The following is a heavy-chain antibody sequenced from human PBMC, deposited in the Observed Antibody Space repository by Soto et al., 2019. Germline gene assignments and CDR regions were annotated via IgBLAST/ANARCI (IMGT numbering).Heavy chain of an antibody. CDR2: IYSDNNT. Sequence: EVQLVETGGDLIQPGGSLRLSCAASGFTVSSDSMTWVRQAPGKGLEWISIIYSDNNTDYAASVKGRFSISRDTSKNILYLQMNSLRAEDTAEYYCARHYSAMGVWGQGTRVTVSS. CDR3: ARHYSAMGV. CDR1: GFTVSSDS. J-gene: IGHJ6*02. V-gene: IGHV3-53*02.